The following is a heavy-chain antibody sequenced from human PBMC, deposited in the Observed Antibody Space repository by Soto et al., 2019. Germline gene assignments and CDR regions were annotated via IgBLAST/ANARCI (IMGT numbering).Heavy chain of an antibody. CDR1: GFTFSRFE. J-gene: IGHJ4*02. CDR2: ISSSGSTA. Sequence: PGGSLRLSCAASGFTFSRFELHCFRQAPGKGLEWISYISSSGSTAYYASSVEGRFTISRDNANNSVYLQMDSLRAEDTALYYCTRAAWFPYLSFYWGQGALVTVSS. D-gene: IGHD3-10*01. V-gene: IGHV3-48*03. CDR3: TRAAWFPYLSFY.